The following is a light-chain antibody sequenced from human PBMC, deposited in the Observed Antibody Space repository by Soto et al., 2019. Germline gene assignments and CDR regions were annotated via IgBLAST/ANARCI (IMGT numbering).Light chain of an antibody. CDR3: QPDYISPPT. J-gene: IGKJ1*01. Sequence: PGERVTLSSTASQSFSSNYLIWFQQKPGQAPRLLICGAFTRATGIPARFSGSGSGTDFTLTISSLQPEDFAVYDCQPDYISPPTFGKGTK. CDR2: GAF. V-gene: IGKV3D-7*01. CDR1: QSFSSNY.